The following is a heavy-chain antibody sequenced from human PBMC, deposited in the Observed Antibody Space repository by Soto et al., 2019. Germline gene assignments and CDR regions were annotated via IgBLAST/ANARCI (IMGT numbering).Heavy chain of an antibody. V-gene: IGHV1-2*02. CDR3: AKDPNIVVVPAATGGMDV. CDR1: GYTFTDYY. J-gene: IGHJ6*02. Sequence: QVQLVQSGAEVKKPGASVKVSCKASGYTFTDYYMHWVRQAPGQGLEWMGRINPNSGGTNYAQKFQGRVTMTRDTSISTAYMELSRLRSDDTAVYYCAKDPNIVVVPAATGGMDVWGQGTTVTVSS. D-gene: IGHD2-2*01. CDR2: INPNSGGT.